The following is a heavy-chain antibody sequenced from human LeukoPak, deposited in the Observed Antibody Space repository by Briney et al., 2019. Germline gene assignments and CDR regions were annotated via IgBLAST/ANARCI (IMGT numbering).Heavy chain of an antibody. CDR2: IYYSGST. V-gene: IGHV4-39*01. CDR3: ASIPQYYDILTGYYRGVFDY. CDR1: GGSISSSSYY. J-gene: IGHJ4*02. D-gene: IGHD3-9*01. Sequence: SETLSLTCTVPGGSISSSSYYWGWIRQPPGKGLEWIGSIYYSGSTYYNPSLKSRVTISVDTSKNQFSLKLSSVTAADTAVYYCASIPQYYDILTGYYRGVFDYWGQGTLVTVSS.